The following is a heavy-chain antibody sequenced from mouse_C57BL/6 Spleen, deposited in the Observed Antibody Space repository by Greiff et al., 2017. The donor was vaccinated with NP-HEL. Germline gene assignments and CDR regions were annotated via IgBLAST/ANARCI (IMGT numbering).Heavy chain of an antibody. CDR3: ARRSLIYDGYAGYFDY. Sequence: VKLMESGPGLVAPSQSLSITCTVSGFSLTSYAISWVRQPPGKGLEWLGVIWTGGGTNYNSALKSRLSISKDNSKSQVFLKMNSLQTDDTARYYCARRSLIYDGYAGYFDYWGQGTTLTVSS. V-gene: IGHV2-9-1*01. D-gene: IGHD2-3*01. CDR2: IWTGGGT. J-gene: IGHJ2*01. CDR1: GFSLTSYA.